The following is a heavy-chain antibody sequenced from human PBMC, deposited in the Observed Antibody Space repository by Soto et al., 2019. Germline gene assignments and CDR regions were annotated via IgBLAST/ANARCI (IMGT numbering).Heavy chain of an antibody. V-gene: IGHV3-15*07. CDR2: IKSKTDGGTT. CDR3: TTGVVVVVAAITDY. J-gene: IGHJ4*02. D-gene: IGHD2-15*01. CDR1: GFTFSNAW. Sequence: EVQLVESGGGLVKPGGSLRLSCAASGFTFSNAWMNWVRQAPWKGLEWVGRIKSKTDGGTTDYAAPVKGRFTISRDDSKNTLYLQMNSLKTEDTAVYYCTTGVVVVVAAITDYWGQGTLVTVSS.